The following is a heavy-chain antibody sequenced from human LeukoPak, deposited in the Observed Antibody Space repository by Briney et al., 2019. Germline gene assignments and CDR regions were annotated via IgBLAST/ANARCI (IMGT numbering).Heavy chain of an antibody. D-gene: IGHD2-2*01. CDR1: GGSFRRYY. CDR2: FNHSGCT. J-gene: IGHJ4*02. V-gene: IGHV4-34*01. Sequence: SETLSLTCAVYGGSFRRYYWSWIRPPPGQGQEWIGEFNHSGCTNHNQILKSRVTVSVDTTKNQFSLKLSSGSAADTAVCCFARGCSSTSCYDYWWQ. CDR3: ARGCSSTSCYDY.